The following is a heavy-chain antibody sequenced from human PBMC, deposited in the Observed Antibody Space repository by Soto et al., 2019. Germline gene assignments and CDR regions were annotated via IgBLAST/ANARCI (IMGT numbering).Heavy chain of an antibody. D-gene: IGHD3-22*01. Sequence: PGGSLRLSCAASAFTFSSYSMNWVRQAPGKGLECVSSISTSSSYIYYADSVKGRFTISRDNDKNSLYLQMNSLRAEDTPVYDCARDVSVVEGHYYYYGMDVCGQGTTVNVSS. V-gene: IGHV3-21*01. CDR1: AFTFSSYS. CDR3: ARDVSVVEGHYYYYGMDV. J-gene: IGHJ6*02. CDR2: ISTSSSYI.